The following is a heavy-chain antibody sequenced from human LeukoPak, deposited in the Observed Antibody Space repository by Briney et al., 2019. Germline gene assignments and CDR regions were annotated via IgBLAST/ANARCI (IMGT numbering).Heavy chain of an antibody. V-gene: IGHV4-39*01. J-gene: IGHJ5*02. D-gene: IGHD3-22*01. CDR3: ARLGAHDSSGYYYFGFDP. CDR1: GGSISSSSYY. CDR2: IYYSGST. Sequence: SETLSLTCTVSGGSISSSSYYWGWIRQSPGKGLEWIGSIYYSGSTYYNPSLKSRVTIFVDTSKNQFSLKLSSVTAADTAVYYCARLGAHDSSGYYYFGFDPWGQGTLVTVSS.